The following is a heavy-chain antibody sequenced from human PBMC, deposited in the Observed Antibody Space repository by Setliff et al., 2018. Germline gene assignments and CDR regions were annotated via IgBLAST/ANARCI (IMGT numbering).Heavy chain of an antibody. D-gene: IGHD5-12*01. J-gene: IGHJ4*02. Sequence: ASVKVSCKASGYIFTYYAIHWVRQAPGQRLEWMGWINAGNGNTKYSQKFQGRVTITRDTSISTAYMELSRLRSDDTAVYYCARSGWLREYYFDYWGQGTLVTVSS. CDR3: ARSGWLREYYFDY. CDR1: GYIFTYYA. V-gene: IGHV1-3*01. CDR2: INAGNGNT.